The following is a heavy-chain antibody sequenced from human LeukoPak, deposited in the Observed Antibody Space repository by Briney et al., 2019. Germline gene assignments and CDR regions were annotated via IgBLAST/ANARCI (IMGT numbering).Heavy chain of an antibody. CDR2: IIPILGIA. CDR3: ARVPTAVDTAMVTAY. CDR1: GGTFSSYA. Sequence: SVKVSCKASGGTFSSYAISWVRQAPGQGLEWMGRIIPILGIANYAQKFQGRATITADKSTSTAYMELSSLRSEDTAVYYCARVPTAVDTAMVTAYWGQGTLVTVSS. V-gene: IGHV1-69*04. J-gene: IGHJ4*02. D-gene: IGHD5-18*01.